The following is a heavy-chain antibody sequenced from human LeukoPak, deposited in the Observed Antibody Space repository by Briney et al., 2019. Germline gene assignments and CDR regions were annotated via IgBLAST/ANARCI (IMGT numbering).Heavy chain of an antibody. CDR1: GFTLSSRW. CDR3: ATYDSWSGYNIAY. V-gene: IGHV3-7*03. J-gene: IGHJ4*02. CDR2: INLDGSEK. D-gene: IGHD3-3*01. Sequence: GGSLRLSCVVSGFTLSSRWMMWVRQAPGEGLEWMTNINLDGSEKNYVDSVKGRFTITRDNAENSLYLQMNSLKVEDSAIYYCATYDSWSGYNIAYWGQGTLVTVSS.